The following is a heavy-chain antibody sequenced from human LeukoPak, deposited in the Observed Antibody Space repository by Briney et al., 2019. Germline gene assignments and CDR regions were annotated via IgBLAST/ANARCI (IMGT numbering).Heavy chain of an antibody. CDR1: GFTFSSYG. V-gene: IGHV3-33*01. D-gene: IGHD1-14*01. Sequence: PGGSLRLPCAASGFTFSSYGMHWVRQAPGRGLEWVAVIWNDGSHKYYADSVKGRFTISRDNSKNTLYLQMNSLRAEDTAVYFCAREFRKPSTGDWGQGTLVTVSS. CDR3: AREFRKPSTGD. CDR2: IWNDGSHK. J-gene: IGHJ4*02.